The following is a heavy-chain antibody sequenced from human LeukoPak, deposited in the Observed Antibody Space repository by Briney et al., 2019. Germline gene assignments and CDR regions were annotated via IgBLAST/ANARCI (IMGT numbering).Heavy chain of an antibody. CDR2: ITGSDDIT. Sequence: GGSLRLSCAASGFTFSNYAMNWVRQAPGEGLEWVSAITGSDDITYYADSAKGRFTISRDNSKNTLYLQMNSLRAEDTAVYYCAKTPGGLGGVDFWGQGTLVTVSS. V-gene: IGHV3-23*01. CDR1: GFTFSNYA. J-gene: IGHJ4*02. D-gene: IGHD3-10*01. CDR3: AKTPGGLGGVDF.